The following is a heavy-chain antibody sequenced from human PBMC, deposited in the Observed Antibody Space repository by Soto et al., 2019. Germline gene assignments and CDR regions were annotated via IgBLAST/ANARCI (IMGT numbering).Heavy chain of an antibody. CDR1: GGSFREYY. J-gene: IGHJ6*02. CDR2: INQSGTT. CDR3: ARDIITVIGGEIYYSFGTDV. V-gene: IGHV4-34*01. Sequence: WETLSLTCAVTGGSFREYYWSWLRQPPGKGLEWIGEINQSGTTHYNPSLKRRINISIDTSKNQFSLSLTSVTAADTATYYCARDIITVIGGEIYYSFGTDVWGQGTTVTVS. D-gene: IGHD3-10*01.